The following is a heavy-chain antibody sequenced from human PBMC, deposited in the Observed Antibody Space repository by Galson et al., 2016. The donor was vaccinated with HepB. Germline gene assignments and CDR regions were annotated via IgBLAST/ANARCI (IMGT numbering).Heavy chain of an antibody. Sequence: SETLSLTCTVSGGHISSYYWTWVRQPPGKGLEWIGWIYYTGMNNYNPSLTSRVTISIDTSKTQFSLKLNSVNAADTAVYYCARSPSGMYSGFDHWGQGTLVTVAS. CDR1: GGHISSYY. J-gene: IGHJ5*02. V-gene: IGHV4-59*01. CDR2: IYYTGMN. CDR3: ARSPSGMYSGFDH. D-gene: IGHD1-26*01.